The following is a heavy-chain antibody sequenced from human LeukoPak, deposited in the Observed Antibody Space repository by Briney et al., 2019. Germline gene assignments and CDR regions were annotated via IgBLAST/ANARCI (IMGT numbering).Heavy chain of an antibody. CDR2: INPNDGDT. CDR3: ARANFLYCSSTTCLFDY. V-gene: IGHV1-2*02. CDR1: GYTFTDYY. Sequence: ASVTVSCKASGYTFTDYYMHWVRQAPGQGVEWMGWINPNDGDTNYAQKFQGRVTMTRDTSISTAHMEVSRLRSDDTAVYYCARANFLYCSSTTCLFDYWGQGTLVTVSS. J-gene: IGHJ4*02. D-gene: IGHD2-2*01.